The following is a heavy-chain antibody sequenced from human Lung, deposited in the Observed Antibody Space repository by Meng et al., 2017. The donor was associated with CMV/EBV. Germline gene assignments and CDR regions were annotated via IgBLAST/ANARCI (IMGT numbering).Heavy chain of an antibody. J-gene: IGHJ4*02. CDR1: GGSISSSDW. D-gene: IGHD6-19*01. CDR2: IYHSGST. CDR3: ASFPPPGKQWLVTDY. V-gene: IGHV4-4*02. Sequence: QAQLQGWGPGLVKPLGTLFLPWPVSGGSISSSDWWSWVRQPPGKGLEWIGEIYHSGSTNYNPSLKSRVTISVDKSKNQFSLKLSSVTAADTAVYYCASFPPPGKQWLVTDYWGQGTLVTVSS.